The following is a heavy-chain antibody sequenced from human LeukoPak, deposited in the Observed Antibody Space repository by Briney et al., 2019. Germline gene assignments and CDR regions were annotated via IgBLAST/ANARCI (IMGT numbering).Heavy chain of an antibody. CDR2: IYYSGST. V-gene: IGHV4-59*12. CDR3: ARDGPPNGGSYPTGDY. Sequence: SSETLSLTCTVSGGSISSYYWSWIRQPPGKGLEWIGYIYYSGSTNYNPSLKSRVTISVDTSKNQFSLKLSSVTAADTAVYYCARDGPPNGGSYPTGDYWGQGTLVTVSS. J-gene: IGHJ4*02. CDR1: GGSISSYY. D-gene: IGHD1-26*01.